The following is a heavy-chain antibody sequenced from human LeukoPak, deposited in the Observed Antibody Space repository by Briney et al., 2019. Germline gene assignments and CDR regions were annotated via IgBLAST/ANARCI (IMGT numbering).Heavy chain of an antibody. D-gene: IGHD3-10*01. Sequence: GGSLRLSCAASGFTFSSSWMHWVRQAPGKGLVWVSRIKSDGSTTNYADSVKGRFTISRDNAKNMLYLQMNSLRAEDTAVYYCTRSPGGGSATDWGQGTMVTVSS. CDR1: GFTFSSSW. V-gene: IGHV3-74*01. J-gene: IGHJ4*02. CDR2: IKSDGSTT. CDR3: TRSPGGGSATD.